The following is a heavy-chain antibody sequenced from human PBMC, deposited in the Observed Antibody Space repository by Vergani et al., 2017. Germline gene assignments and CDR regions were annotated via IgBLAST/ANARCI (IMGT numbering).Heavy chain of an antibody. Sequence: EVQLEESGGGLVLPGRSLRLSCVASGFTSAGYAMHWVRQAPGKGLEWVSGISWNSNSIGYADSVKGRFTISRDNAKNSLYLQMNSLRAEDTAVYYCARGVGYWGQGTLVTVSS. V-gene: IGHV3-9*02. CDR3: ARGVGY. J-gene: IGHJ4*02. CDR1: GFTSAGYA. CDR2: ISWNSNSI.